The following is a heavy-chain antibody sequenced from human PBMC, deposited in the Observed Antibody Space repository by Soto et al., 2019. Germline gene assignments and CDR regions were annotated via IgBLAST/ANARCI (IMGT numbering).Heavy chain of an antibody. CDR1: GFAFSRHW. CDR3: ARATVPVANDAFDI. D-gene: IGHD2-2*01. V-gene: IGHV3-7*01. CDR2: IKEDGSEK. Sequence: PGGSLRLSCAASGFAFSRHWMSWVRQAPGKGLQWVANIKEDGSEKSYVDAVKGRFTISRDNAKNSLYLQVDSLRAEDTALYFCARATVPVANDAFDIWGQGTMVTVSS. J-gene: IGHJ3*02.